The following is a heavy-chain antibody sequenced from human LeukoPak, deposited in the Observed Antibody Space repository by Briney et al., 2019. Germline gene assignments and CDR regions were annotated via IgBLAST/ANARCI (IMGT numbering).Heavy chain of an antibody. CDR2: ISGSGDNT. CDR1: GFTFSRHA. D-gene: IGHD3-22*01. CDR3: AKGSYYDSSGSFYFDY. Sequence: GGSLRLSCAPSGFTFSRHAMSWVRQAPGKGLEWVSGISGSGDNTYYADSVKGRFTISRDNSKNTLYVQVNSLGTEDTAAYYCAKGSYYDSSGSFYFDYWGQGTLVTVSS. J-gene: IGHJ4*02. V-gene: IGHV3-23*01.